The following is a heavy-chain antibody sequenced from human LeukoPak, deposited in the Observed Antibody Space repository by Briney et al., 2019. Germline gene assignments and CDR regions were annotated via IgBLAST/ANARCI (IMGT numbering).Heavy chain of an antibody. CDR2: ISSSSSYI. J-gene: IGHJ4*02. D-gene: IGHD6-19*01. CDR1: GFTFSSYS. Sequence: GGSLRLSCAASGFTFSSYSMNWVRQAPGKGLEWVSSISSSSSYIYYADSVKGQFTISRDNAKNSLYLQMNSLRAEDAAVYYCARADSSGWYGATPFDYWGQGTLVTVSS. V-gene: IGHV3-21*01. CDR3: ARADSSGWYGATPFDY.